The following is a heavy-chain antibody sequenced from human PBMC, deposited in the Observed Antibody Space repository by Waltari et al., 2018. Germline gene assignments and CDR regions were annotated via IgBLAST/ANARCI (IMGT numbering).Heavy chain of an antibody. CDR3: ARDPKVIRGYNRFDV. D-gene: IGHD3-10*01. CDR2: IYGSGGST. J-gene: IGHJ5*02. CDR1: GGSISTNY. Sequence: QVQLQESGPGLVKPSETLSLTCAVSGGSISTNYWSWIRQPQGKGLEWIGRIYGSGGSTGYNPSLKSRVTISTDTSKNQFSLKLSSVTAADTAVYYCARDPKVIRGYNRFDVWGPGILVTGSS. V-gene: IGHV4-4*07.